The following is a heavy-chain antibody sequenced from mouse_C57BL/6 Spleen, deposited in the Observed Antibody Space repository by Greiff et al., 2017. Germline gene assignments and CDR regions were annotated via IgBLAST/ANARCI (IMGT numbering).Heavy chain of an antibody. V-gene: IGHV1-52*01. Sequence: QVQLQQPGAELVRPGSSVKLSCKASGYTFTSYWMHWVKQRPIQGLEWIGNIDPSDSETHYNQKFKDKATLTVDKSSSTAYMQLSSLTSEDSAVYYCARRYYGNEYFDVWGTGTTVTVSS. CDR1: GYTFTSYW. CDR2: IDPSDSET. J-gene: IGHJ1*03. D-gene: IGHD2-1*01. CDR3: ARRYYGNEYFDV.